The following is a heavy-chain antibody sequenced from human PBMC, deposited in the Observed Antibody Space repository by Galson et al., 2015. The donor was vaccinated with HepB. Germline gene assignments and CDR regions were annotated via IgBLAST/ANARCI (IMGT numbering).Heavy chain of an antibody. Sequence: PALVKPTQTLTLTCTFSGFSLSTSGVGVGWIRQPPGKALEWLALIYWDDDKRYSPSLKSRLTITKDTSKNQVVLTMTNMDPVDTATYYCAQANEGYCSGGSCSEYFQHWGQGTLVTVSS. D-gene: IGHD2-15*01. CDR3: AQANEGYCSGGSCSEYFQH. V-gene: IGHV2-5*02. CDR2: IYWDDDK. CDR1: GFSLSTSGVG. J-gene: IGHJ1*01.